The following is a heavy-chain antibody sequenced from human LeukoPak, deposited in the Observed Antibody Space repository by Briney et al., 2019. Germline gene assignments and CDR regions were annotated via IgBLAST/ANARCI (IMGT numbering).Heavy chain of an antibody. CDR1: GYTFTVYY. V-gene: IGHV1-2*02. Sequence: GASVSVSCTASGYTFTVYYMHWVRQAPGQGLEWVGWINPNSGGTNYAQKFQGRVTMTRDTSISTAYMELSRLRSDDTAVYYCARDQRARSAGKGSLGYWGQGTLVTGSS. CDR3: ARDQRARSAGKGSLGY. CDR2: INPNSGGT. J-gene: IGHJ4*02. D-gene: IGHD6-13*01.